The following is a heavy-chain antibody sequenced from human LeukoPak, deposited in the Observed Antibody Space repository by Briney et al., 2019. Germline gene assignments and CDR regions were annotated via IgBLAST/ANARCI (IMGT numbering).Heavy chain of an antibody. D-gene: IGHD1-26*01. V-gene: IGHV1-46*01. Sequence: ASVKVTCKASGYIFTTYYFSWLRQPPAQGLEWMAIINPSGGSGTYAQKFQGRVTMTRDTSTSTVYMELSGLRSEDTAEYSCARGYTWESGSFFIDHWGQGTLVTVSS. CDR2: INPSGGSG. J-gene: IGHJ4*02. CDR3: ARGYTWESGSFFIDH. CDR1: GYIFTTYY.